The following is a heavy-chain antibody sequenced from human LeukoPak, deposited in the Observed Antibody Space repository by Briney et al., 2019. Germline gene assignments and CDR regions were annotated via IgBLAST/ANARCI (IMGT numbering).Heavy chain of an antibody. CDR2: IGTAGDT. CDR3: AGAGSETQWRAFDF. Sequence: GGSLRLSCAASGFTFSRYDMHWVRQATGKGLEWVSGIGTAGDTYYAGSVKGRFTISRENAKNSLYLQMNSLTAGDTAVYYCAGAGSETQWRAFDFWGQGALVTVYS. CDR1: GFTFSRYD. D-gene: IGHD6-19*01. J-gene: IGHJ4*02. V-gene: IGHV3-13*01.